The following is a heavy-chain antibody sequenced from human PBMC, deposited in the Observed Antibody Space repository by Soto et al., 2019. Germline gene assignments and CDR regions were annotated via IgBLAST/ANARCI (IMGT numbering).Heavy chain of an antibody. J-gene: IGHJ5*02. D-gene: IGHD6-13*01. Sequence: ASVKVSCKASGYTFTSYGISWVRQAPGQGLEWMGWISAYNGNTNYAQKPQGRVTMTTDTSTSTAYMELRSLRSDDTAVYYCARVIAAAVNWCDPWGEGTLGSVSS. CDR3: ARVIAAAVNWCDP. V-gene: IGHV1-18*01. CDR1: GYTFTSYG. CDR2: ISAYNGNT.